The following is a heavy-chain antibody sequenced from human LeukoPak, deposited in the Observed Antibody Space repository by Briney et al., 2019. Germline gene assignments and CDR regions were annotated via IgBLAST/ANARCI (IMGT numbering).Heavy chain of an antibody. CDR2: ISAYNGNT. J-gene: IGHJ4*02. CDR3: ATSSSIFGNDY. V-gene: IGHV1-18*01. Sequence: ASVKVSCKASGYTFNSCGLSWVRQAPGQGLEWMGWISAYNGNTNYAQKVQGRVTMTTDTSTSTAYMELRSLRSDDTAVYYCATSSSIFGNDYWGQGTLVTVSS. D-gene: IGHD3-3*01. CDR1: GYTFNSCG.